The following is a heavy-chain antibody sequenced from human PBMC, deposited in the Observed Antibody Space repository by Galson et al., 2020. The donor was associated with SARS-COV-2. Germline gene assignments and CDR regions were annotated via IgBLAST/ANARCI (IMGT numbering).Heavy chain of an antibody. CDR1: GFSLSTSGMC. V-gene: IGHV2-70*11. Sequence: ESGPTLVKPTQTLTLTCTFSGFSLSTSGMCVSWIRQPPGKALEWLARIDWDDDKYYSTSLKTRLTISKDTSKNQGVLKMPNMDPVDTATYYCASDCLVSGCPAFDYWGQGTLVTVSS. CDR3: ASDCLVSGCPAFDY. D-gene: IGHD6-19*01. J-gene: IGHJ4*02. CDR2: IDWDDDK.